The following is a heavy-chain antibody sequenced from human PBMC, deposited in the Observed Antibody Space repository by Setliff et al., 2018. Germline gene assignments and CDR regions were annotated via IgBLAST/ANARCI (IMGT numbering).Heavy chain of an antibody. Sequence: GASVKVSCKASGFVFTNYAITWVRQAPGQGLEWMGWIRPIYGYTSYAQKFQDRVTITADTSTGTAYLELRSLTSDDTAVYYCAREGVHTRSSTDYHYYMDVWGRGTTVTVS. J-gene: IGHJ6*03. D-gene: IGHD1-26*01. CDR1: GFVFTNYA. CDR2: IRPIYGYT. V-gene: IGHV1-18*01. CDR3: AREGVHTRSSTDYHYYMDV.